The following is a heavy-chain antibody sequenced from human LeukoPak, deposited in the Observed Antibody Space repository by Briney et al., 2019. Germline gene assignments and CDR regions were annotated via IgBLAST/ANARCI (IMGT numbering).Heavy chain of an antibody. J-gene: IGHJ5*02. CDR2: IYDRGST. D-gene: IGHD2-2*01. CDR1: GGSISGTSYF. Sequence: PSETLSLTCIVSGGSISGTSYFWGWIRQPPGKGLEWIGSIYDRGSTYYNPSLKTRVTISLETSKSHFSLKLTSVTAADTAMYYCARRFCTSTTCYVGFDPWGQGILVTVSS. V-gene: IGHV4-39*07. CDR3: ARRFCTSTTCYVGFDP.